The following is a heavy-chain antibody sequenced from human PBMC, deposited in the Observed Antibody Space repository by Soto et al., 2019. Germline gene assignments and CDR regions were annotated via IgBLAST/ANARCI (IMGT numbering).Heavy chain of an antibody. Sequence: SETLSLTCTLSGGSISPFYWSWIRQSPGKGLEWIAYIYSSVSVTYNPSLKSRATLSVDTSKNQFSLGLRSLTAADTAVYYCARGVPLLNCRFLPFDYWGQGVLVTVSS. J-gene: IGHJ4*02. CDR2: IYSSVSV. D-gene: IGHD1-1*01. CDR1: GGSISPFY. CDR3: ARGVPLLNCRFLPFDY. V-gene: IGHV4-59*01.